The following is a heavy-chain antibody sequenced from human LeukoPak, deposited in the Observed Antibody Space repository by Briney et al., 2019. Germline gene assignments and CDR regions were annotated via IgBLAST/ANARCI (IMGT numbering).Heavy chain of an antibody. CDR1: GFTFSSYA. Sequence: TGGSLRLSCAASGFTFSSYAMSWVRQAPGKGLEWVSAISGSGGSTYYADSVKGRFTNSRDNSKNTLYLQMNSLRAEDTAVYYCAKTAPADYYGSGSYSDYWGQGALVTVSS. D-gene: IGHD3-10*01. V-gene: IGHV3-23*01. CDR3: AKTAPADYYGSGSYSDY. J-gene: IGHJ4*02. CDR2: ISGSGGST.